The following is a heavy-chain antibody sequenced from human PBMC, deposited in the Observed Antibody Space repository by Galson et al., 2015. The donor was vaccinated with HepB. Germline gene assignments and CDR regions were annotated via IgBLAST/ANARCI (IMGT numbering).Heavy chain of an antibody. Sequence: SLRLSCAASGFTFSDYNMGWIRQAPGKGLTWISYITRSTRSTTYNADSVKGRFTISRDNAKNSLYLQMNSLRAEDTAVYYCARRIVGSGGHAFDVWGQGTMVTVSS. CDR3: ARRIVGSGGHAFDV. V-gene: IGHV3-11*01. J-gene: IGHJ3*01. D-gene: IGHD3-22*01. CDR1: GFTFSDYN. CDR2: ITRSTRSTT.